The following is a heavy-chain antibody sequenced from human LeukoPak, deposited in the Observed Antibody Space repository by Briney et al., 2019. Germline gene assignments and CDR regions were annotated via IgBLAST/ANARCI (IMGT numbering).Heavy chain of an antibody. CDR3: ARGTYYYLY. Sequence: GGSLRLSCAASGFTFSTYYMTRVRQAPGKGLEWVAYIKPDGNEKYYVDSVKGRFTISRDNAKNSLYLQMSSLRTDDTAVYYCARGTYYYLYWGQETLVTVSS. CDR2: IKPDGNEK. J-gene: IGHJ4*02. V-gene: IGHV3-7*05. CDR1: GFTFSTYY.